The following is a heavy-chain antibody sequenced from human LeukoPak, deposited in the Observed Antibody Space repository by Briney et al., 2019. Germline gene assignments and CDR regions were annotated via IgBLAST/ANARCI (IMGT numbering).Heavy chain of an antibody. J-gene: IGHJ5*02. V-gene: IGHV1-2*02. Sequence: ASVKVSCKASGYTFTGYYMHWVRQAPGQGLEWMGWINPNSGGTNFAQKFQGRVTMTRDTSISTAYMELSRLRSDDTAVYYCARGEYGVFDWLGPWGQGTLVTVSS. CDR3: ARGEYGVFDWLGP. CDR1: GYTFTGYY. D-gene: IGHD4-17*01. CDR2: INPNSGGT.